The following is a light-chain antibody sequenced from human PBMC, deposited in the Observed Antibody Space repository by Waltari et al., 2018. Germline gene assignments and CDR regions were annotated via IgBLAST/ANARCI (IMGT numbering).Light chain of an antibody. CDR2: AAS. J-gene: IGKJ1*01. V-gene: IGKV1-12*01. Sequence: DIQITQSPSSVSASVGYRVTITCRASKGISSWLAWYQQKPGKAPKPLIYAASSLQSGVPSRFSGSGSGTYFTLNISSLKPEDFATYYCQQANSFPRTFGQGTKVEIK. CDR1: KGISSW. CDR3: QQANSFPRT.